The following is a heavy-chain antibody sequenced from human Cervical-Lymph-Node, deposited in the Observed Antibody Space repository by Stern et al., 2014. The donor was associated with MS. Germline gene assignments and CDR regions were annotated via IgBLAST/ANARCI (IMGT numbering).Heavy chain of an antibody. V-gene: IGHV3-33*01. CDR2: IWYDGSNP. J-gene: IGHJ4*02. CDR3: ASAYSSSHYYFDY. CDR1: GFSFSRYA. Sequence: VQLVESGGGVVQPGRSLRISCAASGFSFSRYAMHWVRQAPGKGLEWVALIWYDGSNPYYGDSVTGRFTISRDNFKNTLYLQMNSLRAEDTAVYYCASAYSSSHYYFDYWGQGTLVTVSS. D-gene: IGHD6-13*01.